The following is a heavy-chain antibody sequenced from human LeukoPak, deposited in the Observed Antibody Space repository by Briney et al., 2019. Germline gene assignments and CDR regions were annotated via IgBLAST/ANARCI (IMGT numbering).Heavy chain of an antibody. CDR2: VKYDGSAT. CDR3: VSGSLQSGYNFDY. D-gene: IGHD3-3*01. J-gene: IGHJ4*02. V-gene: IGHV3-74*01. CDR1: GFTFSNYW. Sequence: GGSLRLSCTASGFTFSNYWMHWIRQVPGKGLVWVSHVKYDGSATNYADSVKGRFTISRDNAKNTLYLQMNSLRAEDTAVYYCVSGSLQSGYNFDYWGQGALVTVSS.